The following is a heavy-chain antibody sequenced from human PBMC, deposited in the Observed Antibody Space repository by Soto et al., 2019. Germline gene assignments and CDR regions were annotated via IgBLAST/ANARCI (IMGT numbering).Heavy chain of an antibody. CDR1: GFTFSSYA. J-gene: IGHJ4*02. CDR3: AKDVQITMIVVVITTLDY. V-gene: IGHV3-23*01. Sequence: GGSLRLSCAASGFTFSSYAMSWVRQAPGKGLEWVSAISGSGGSTCYADSVKGRFTISRDNSKNTLYLQMNSLRAEDTAVYYCAKDVQITMIVVVITTLDYWGQGTLVTVSS. CDR2: ISGSGGST. D-gene: IGHD3-22*01.